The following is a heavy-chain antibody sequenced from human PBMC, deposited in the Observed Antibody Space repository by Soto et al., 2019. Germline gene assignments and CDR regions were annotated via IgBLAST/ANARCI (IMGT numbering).Heavy chain of an antibody. V-gene: IGHV4-4*02. CDR1: GDSISSMNW. J-gene: IGHJ3*02. CDR2: IHHSGST. CDR3: ARSIVGATLDAFDI. Sequence: SETLSLTCAVSGDSISSMNWWSWVRQPPGKGLEWIGEIHHSGSTNYNPSLKSRVTISVDTSKNQFSLKLSSVTAADTAVYYCARSIVGATLDAFDIWGQGTMVTLSS. D-gene: IGHD1-26*01.